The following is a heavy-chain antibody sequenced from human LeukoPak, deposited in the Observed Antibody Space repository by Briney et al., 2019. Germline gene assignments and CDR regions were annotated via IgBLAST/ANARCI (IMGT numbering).Heavy chain of an antibody. V-gene: IGHV3-33*01. CDR1: GFTFRSCA. Sequence: GGSLRLSSAASGFTFRSCAMHWVRQAPGKGLEWLALIWYDGSNKYYADSVKGRFTISRDNSKNTLYLQMNSLRAEDTAVYYCARDTGYSSSWYRYWGQGTLVTVSS. CDR3: ARDTGYSSSWYRY. CDR2: IWYDGSNK. D-gene: IGHD6-13*01. J-gene: IGHJ4*02.